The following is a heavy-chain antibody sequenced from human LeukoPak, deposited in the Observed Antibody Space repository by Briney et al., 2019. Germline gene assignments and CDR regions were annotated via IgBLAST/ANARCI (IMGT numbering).Heavy chain of an antibody. CDR2: ISDRGGIK. CDR3: AKKQTTTVATLDY. D-gene: IGHD4-23*01. J-gene: IGHJ4*02. Sequence: GGSLRLSCAASGFTFANFAMSWVRQAPGKGLEWVSDISDRGGIKNYADSVKGRFTISRDNSNNTLYLQMNSLRAEDTAVYFCAKKQTTTVATLDYWGQGTLVTVSS. V-gene: IGHV3-23*01. CDR1: GFTFANFA.